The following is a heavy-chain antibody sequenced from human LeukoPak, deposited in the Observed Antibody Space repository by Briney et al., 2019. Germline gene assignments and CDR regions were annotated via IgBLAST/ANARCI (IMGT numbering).Heavy chain of an antibody. D-gene: IGHD7-27*01. CDR3: VRDRWGYYYYMDV. V-gene: IGHV3-7*01. Sequence: GGSLRLSCAASGFIFSRYWMSWVRQAPGKGLEWVANIKHDGSEKYYVDSVKGRFTLSRDNAKNSLYLQMNSLRAEDTAVYYCVRDRWGYYYYMDVWGKGTTVIVSS. J-gene: IGHJ6*03. CDR1: GFIFSRYW. CDR2: IKHDGSEK.